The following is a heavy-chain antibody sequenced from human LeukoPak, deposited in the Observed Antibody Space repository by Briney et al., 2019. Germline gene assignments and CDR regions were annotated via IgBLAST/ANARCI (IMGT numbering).Heavy chain of an antibody. CDR2: MNPNSGNT. Sequence: ASVKVSCKASGYTFTSYDINLVRQATGQGLEWMGWMNPNSGNTGYAQKFQGRVTMTRDTSTSTVYMELSSLRSEDTAVYFCARNVASGFDFWGQGTLVTVSS. V-gene: IGHV1-8*01. CDR1: GYTFTSYD. D-gene: IGHD1-1*01. CDR3: ARNVASGFDF. J-gene: IGHJ4*02.